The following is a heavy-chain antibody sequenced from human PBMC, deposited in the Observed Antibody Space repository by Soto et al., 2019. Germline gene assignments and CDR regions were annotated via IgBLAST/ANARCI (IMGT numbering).Heavy chain of an antibody. J-gene: IGHJ5*02. CDR1: GYTFTSYG. V-gene: IGHV1-18*01. CDR2: ISAYNGNT. D-gene: IGHD3-3*01. Sequence: ASVKVSCKASGYTFTSYGISWVRQAPGQGLEWMGWISAYNGNTNYAQKLQGRVTMTTDTSTSTAYMELRSLRSDDTAVYYCARGLPVRITIFGVVDNPGSWFDPWGQGTLVTVSS. CDR3: ARGLPVRITIFGVVDNPGSWFDP.